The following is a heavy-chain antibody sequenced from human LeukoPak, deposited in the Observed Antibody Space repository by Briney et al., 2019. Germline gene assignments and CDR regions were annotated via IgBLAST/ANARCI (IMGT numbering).Heavy chain of an antibody. Sequence: SETLSLTFTFTGCSNISSSYYWGWIRQPPGKGLEWIGNIYYSGGTYYNPSLKSRVTISVDMSKNQFSLKLTSVTAADTAVYYCARLERLGEASHYYYYYMDVWGTGTTV. D-gene: IGHD3-16*01. V-gene: IGHV4-39*07. CDR1: GCSNISSSYY. CDR2: IYYSGGT. J-gene: IGHJ6*03. CDR3: ARLERLGEASHYYYYYMDV.